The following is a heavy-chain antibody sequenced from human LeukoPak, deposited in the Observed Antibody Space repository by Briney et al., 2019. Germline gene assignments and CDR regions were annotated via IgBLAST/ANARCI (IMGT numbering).Heavy chain of an antibody. J-gene: IGHJ4*02. V-gene: IGHV4-34*01. CDR3: ARGHHWNPSGFDY. D-gene: IGHD6-25*01. CDR1: GGGLRGFY. CDR2: INHSGST. Sequence: PSGTLSPTCAVFGGGLRGFYWGWVRPPPREGVGGVGEINHSGSTNYNPSLKSRVTISVDTSKNQFSLKLSSVTAADTAVYYCARGHHWNPSGFDYWGQGTLVTVSS.